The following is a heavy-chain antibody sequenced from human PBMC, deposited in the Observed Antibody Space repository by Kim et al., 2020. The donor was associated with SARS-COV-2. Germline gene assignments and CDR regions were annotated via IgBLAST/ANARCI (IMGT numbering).Heavy chain of an antibody. V-gene: IGHV4-4*07. Sequence: PPLRSRVTMSVDTSKNQFSLKLSSVTAADTAVYYWARDLEYNWTTGTFDIWGQGTMVTVSS. J-gene: IGHJ3*02. CDR3: ARDLEYNWTTGTFDI. D-gene: IGHD1-20*01.